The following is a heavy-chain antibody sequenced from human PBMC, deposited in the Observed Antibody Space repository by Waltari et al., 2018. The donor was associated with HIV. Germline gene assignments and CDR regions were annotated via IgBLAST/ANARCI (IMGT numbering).Heavy chain of an antibody. CDR1: GYSISSGYY. J-gene: IGHJ3*02. CDR2: IYHSGST. D-gene: IGHD3-16*01. V-gene: IGHV4-38-2*01. Sequence: QVQLQESGPGLVKPSETLSLTCAVSGYSISSGYYWGWIRQPPGKGLEWIGSIYHSGSTSYNPPLKSRVTISVDTSKNHFSLKLSSVPAADTAVYYCARGGVDAFDIWGQGTMVTVSS. CDR3: ARGGVDAFDI.